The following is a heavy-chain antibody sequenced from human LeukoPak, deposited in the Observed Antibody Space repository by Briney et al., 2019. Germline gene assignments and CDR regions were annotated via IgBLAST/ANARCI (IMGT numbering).Heavy chain of an antibody. CDR3: ARAAAGIYFDY. D-gene: IGHD6-13*01. CDR2: IWFDGSIK. V-gene: IGHV3-33*01. Sequence: GGSLRLSCAASGFIFSNYGMHWVRQAPGKGLEWVAVIWFDGSIKYYADSVKGRFTISRDNAKNSLYLQMNSLRAEDTAVYYCARAAAGIYFDYWGQGTLVAVSS. CDR1: GFIFSNYG. J-gene: IGHJ4*02.